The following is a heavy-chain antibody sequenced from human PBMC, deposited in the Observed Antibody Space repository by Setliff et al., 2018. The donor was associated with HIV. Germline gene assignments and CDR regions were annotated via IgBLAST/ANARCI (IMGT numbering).Heavy chain of an antibody. Sequence: PSETLSLTCTVSGGSISSGSYYWSWIRQPAGKGLEWIGRIYTSGSTNYNPSLKSRVTISVDTSKNQFSLKLSSVTAADTAVYYCARTYNFWSGYYDAFDIWGQGTMVTV. CDR2: IYTSGST. J-gene: IGHJ3*02. D-gene: IGHD3-3*01. CDR3: ARTYNFWSGYYDAFDI. CDR1: GGSISSGSYY. V-gene: IGHV4-61*02.